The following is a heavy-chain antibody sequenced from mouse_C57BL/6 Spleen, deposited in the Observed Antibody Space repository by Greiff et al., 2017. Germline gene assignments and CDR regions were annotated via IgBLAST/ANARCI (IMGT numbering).Heavy chain of an antibody. J-gene: IGHJ2*01. Sequence: QVQLQQSGAELARPGASVKLSCKASGYTFTSYGISWVKQRTGQGLEWIGEIYPRGGNTYYNEKFKGKATLTADKSSSTAYMALRSLTSEDSAVYFCARYTTVVATRGYFDYWGQGTTLTVSS. D-gene: IGHD1-1*01. CDR1: GYTFTSYG. V-gene: IGHV1-81*01. CDR3: ARYTTVVATRGYFDY. CDR2: IYPRGGNT.